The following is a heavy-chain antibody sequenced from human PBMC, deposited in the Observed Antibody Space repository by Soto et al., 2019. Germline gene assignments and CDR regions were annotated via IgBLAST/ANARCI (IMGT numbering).Heavy chain of an antibody. J-gene: IGHJ4*02. CDR3: ARVRNWGSYRRYYFDY. CDR1: GGSFGGYY. D-gene: IGHD3-16*02. V-gene: IGHV4-34*01. CDR2: INHSGST. Sequence: SETLCLTWGVDGGSFGGYYCSWIRQPPGKGLEWIGEINHSGSTNYNPSLKSRGAIAGDTSKNQFSLKLSSVTAADTAVYYCARVRNWGSYRRYYFDYWGQGTLVTVSS.